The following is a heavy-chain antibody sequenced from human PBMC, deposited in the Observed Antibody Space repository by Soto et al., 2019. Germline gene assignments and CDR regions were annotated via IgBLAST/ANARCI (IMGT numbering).Heavy chain of an antibody. Sequence: SETLSLTCTVSGGSISSYYWSWIRQPPGKGLEWIGYIYKSATTYYNPSFESRVAISLDTSKSQFSLNVTSVTAADTAVYFCARGRYCLTGRCFPNWFDSWGQGTLVTVSS. CDR2: IYKSATT. CDR3: ARGRYCLTGRCFPNWFDS. D-gene: IGHD2-15*01. V-gene: IGHV4-4*08. CDR1: GGSISSYY. J-gene: IGHJ5*01.